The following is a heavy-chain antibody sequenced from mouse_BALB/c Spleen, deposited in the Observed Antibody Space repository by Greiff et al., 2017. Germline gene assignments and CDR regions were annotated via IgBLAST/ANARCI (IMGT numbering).Heavy chain of an antibody. Sequence: EVQVVESGGGLVKPGGSLKLSCAASGFTFSSYTMSWVRQTPEKRLEWVATISSGGSYTYYPDSVKGRFTISRDNAKNTLYLQMSSLKSEDTAMYYCTRGLPYAMDYWGQGTSVTVSS. CDR3: TRGLPYAMDY. CDR2: ISSGGSYT. CDR1: GFTFSSYT. J-gene: IGHJ4*01. D-gene: IGHD5-5*01. V-gene: IGHV5-6-4*01.